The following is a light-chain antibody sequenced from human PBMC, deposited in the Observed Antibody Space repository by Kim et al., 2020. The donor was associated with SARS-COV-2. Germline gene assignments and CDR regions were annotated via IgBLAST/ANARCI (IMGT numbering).Light chain of an antibody. CDR3: SSYTGSVV. Sequence: SPGHSLTISCTETSSDVGAHNYVSWYQHHPGKAPKLMIYDVTRRPSGISNRFSGSKSGNTASLTISGLQAEDEADYYCSSYTGSVVFGGGTQLTVL. CDR2: DVT. V-gene: IGLV2-14*03. CDR1: SSDVGAHNY. J-gene: IGLJ2*01.